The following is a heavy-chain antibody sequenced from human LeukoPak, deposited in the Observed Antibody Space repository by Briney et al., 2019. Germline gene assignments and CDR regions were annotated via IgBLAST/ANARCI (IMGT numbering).Heavy chain of an antibody. Sequence: GGSLRLSCEASGFTFDNYWMSWVRQAPGKGLEWVANIKQDGSEKYYVDSVKGRFTISRDSAKNSLFLQMNSLGAEDTAVYYCAVYSSGWYNTFDIWGQGTMVTVSS. D-gene: IGHD6-19*01. V-gene: IGHV3-7*01. CDR2: IKQDGSEK. CDR3: AVYSSGWYNTFDI. J-gene: IGHJ3*02. CDR1: GFTFDNYW.